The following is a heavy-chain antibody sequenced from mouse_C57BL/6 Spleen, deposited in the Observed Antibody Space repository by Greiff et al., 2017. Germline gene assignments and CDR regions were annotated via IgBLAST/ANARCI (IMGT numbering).Heavy chain of an antibody. CDR3: ARRGLNYYGSSHWYFDV. CDR1: GYTFTSYW. D-gene: IGHD1-1*01. Sequence: QVQLQQPGAELVKPGASVKLSCKASGYTFTSYWMQWVKQRPGQGLEWIGEIDPSDSYTNYNQKFKGKATFTVDTSSSTAYMQLSSLTSEDSAVYYCARRGLNYYGSSHWYFDVWGTGTTVTVSS. CDR2: IDPSDSYT. V-gene: IGHV1-50*01. J-gene: IGHJ1*03.